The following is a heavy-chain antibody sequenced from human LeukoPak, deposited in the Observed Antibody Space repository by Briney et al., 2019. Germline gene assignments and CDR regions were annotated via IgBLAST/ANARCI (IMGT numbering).Heavy chain of an antibody. V-gene: IGHV1-2*06. Sequence: ASVRVSCKASGYTFTGYYMHWVRQAPGQGLEWMGRINPNSGGTNYAQKFQGRVTMTRDTSISTAYMELSRLRSDDTAVYYCARIEQGEYYFDYWGQGTLVTVSS. CDR2: INPNSGGT. J-gene: IGHJ4*02. CDR1: GYTFTGYY. CDR3: ARIEQGEYYFDY. D-gene: IGHD3-16*01.